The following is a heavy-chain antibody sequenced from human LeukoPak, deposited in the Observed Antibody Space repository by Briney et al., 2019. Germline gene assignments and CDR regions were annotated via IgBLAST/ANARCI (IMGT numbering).Heavy chain of an antibody. J-gene: IGHJ4*02. CDR3: AKEGLAYSGSYLDY. D-gene: IGHD1-26*01. Sequence: GGSLRLSCAASGFTFSSYAMSWVRQAPGKGPEGVSAISGSGGSTYYAGSVKGRFTISRDNSKNTLYLQMNSLRAEDTAVYYCAKEGLAYSGSYLDYWGQGTLVTVSS. V-gene: IGHV3-23*01. CDR1: GFTFSSYA. CDR2: ISGSGGST.